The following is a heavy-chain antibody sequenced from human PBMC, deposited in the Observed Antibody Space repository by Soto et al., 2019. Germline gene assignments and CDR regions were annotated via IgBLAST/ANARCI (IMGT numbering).Heavy chain of an antibody. CDR1: GGTFSSYA. CDR3: ARRLNGYLQYLDY. V-gene: IGHV1-69*05. Sequence: SVKVSCKASGGTFSSYAISWVQQAPGQGLEWMGGIIPIFGTANYAQKFQGRVTITRDTSASTAYMELSSLRSEDTAVYSCARRLNGYLQYLDYWGQGTLVTVS. D-gene: IGHD5-18*01. CDR2: IIPIFGTA. J-gene: IGHJ4*02.